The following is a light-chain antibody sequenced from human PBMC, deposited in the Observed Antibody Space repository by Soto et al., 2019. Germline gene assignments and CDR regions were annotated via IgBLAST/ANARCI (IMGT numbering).Light chain of an antibody. CDR3: QQSYDTPWT. CDR1: QTILSF. CDR2: AAY. V-gene: IGKV1-39*01. Sequence: DIPMTQSPFSLSASIGDRVTITCRASQTILSFLNWYQQRPGKAPSLLIYAAYNLESGVPSRFSGSGSGTEFTLTISSLQPEDFATYYCQQSYDTPWTFGQGTKLEIK. J-gene: IGKJ1*01.